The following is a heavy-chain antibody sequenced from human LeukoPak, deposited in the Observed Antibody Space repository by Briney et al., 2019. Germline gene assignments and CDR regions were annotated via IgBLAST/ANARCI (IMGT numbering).Heavy chain of an antibody. Sequence: ETLSLTCTVSGGSISSYYWSWIRQPAGKGLEWIGRVYPGESSEYNPSLKSRVTMSVDTSKNQFSLKVNSVTAADTAVYYCARVERGGLDYWGQGTLVTVSS. J-gene: IGHJ4*02. V-gene: IGHV4-4*07. D-gene: IGHD3-10*01. CDR3: ARVERGGLDY. CDR2: VYPGESS. CDR1: GGSISSYY.